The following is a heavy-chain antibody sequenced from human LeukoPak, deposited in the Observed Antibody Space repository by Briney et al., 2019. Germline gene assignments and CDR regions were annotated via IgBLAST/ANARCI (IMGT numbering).Heavy chain of an antibody. D-gene: IGHD3-22*01. CDR2: IYYSGST. CDR1: GGSISSSSYY. V-gene: IGHV4-39*07. CDR3: ASYGEYYYDSSGYYRLLDY. Sequence: PSETLSLTCTVSGGSISSSSYYWGWIRQPPGKGLEWIGSIYYSGSTYYNPSLKSRVTISVDTSKNQFSLKLSSVTAADTAVYYCASYGEYYYDSSGYYRLLDYWGQGTLVTVSS. J-gene: IGHJ4*02.